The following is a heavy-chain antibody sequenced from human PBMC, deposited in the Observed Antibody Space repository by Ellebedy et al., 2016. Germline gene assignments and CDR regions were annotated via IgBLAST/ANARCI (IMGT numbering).Heavy chain of an antibody. J-gene: IGHJ4*02. Sequence: LSLTXAASGFTFSSYSMNWVRQAPGKGLEWVSYISSSSSTIYYADSVKGRFTISRDNAKNSLYLQMNSLRDEDTAVYYCARDSAGVVVTSCFDYWGQGTLVTVSS. CDR2: ISSSSSTI. V-gene: IGHV3-48*02. CDR3: ARDSAGVVVTSCFDY. D-gene: IGHD2-21*02. CDR1: GFTFSSYS.